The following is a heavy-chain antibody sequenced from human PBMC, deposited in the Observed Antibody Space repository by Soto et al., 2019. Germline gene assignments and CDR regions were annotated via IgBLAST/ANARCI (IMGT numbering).Heavy chain of an antibody. CDR3: ARDTRAAWSGDYYYYGMDV. CDR1: GYTFTSYA. V-gene: IGHV1-3*01. Sequence: VASVKVSCKASGYTFTSYAMHWVRQAPGQRLEWMGWINAGNGNTKYSQKFQGRVTITRDTSASTAYMELSSLRSEDTAVYYCARDTRAAWSGDYYYYGMDVWGQGPTVTVSS. CDR2: INAGNGNT. D-gene: IGHD7-27*01. J-gene: IGHJ6*02.